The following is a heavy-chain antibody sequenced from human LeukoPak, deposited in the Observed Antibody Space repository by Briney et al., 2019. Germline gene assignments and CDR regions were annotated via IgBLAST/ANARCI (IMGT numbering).Heavy chain of an antibody. V-gene: IGHV3-23*01. Sequence: GGSLRLSRAASGFTFSSYAMSWVRQAPGKGLERVSAISGSGGSTYYADSVKGRFTISRDNSKNTLYLQMNSLRAEDTAVYYCAREGVGRWIDYWGQGTLVTVSS. D-gene: IGHD5-24*01. J-gene: IGHJ4*02. CDR3: AREGVGRWIDY. CDR1: GFTFSSYA. CDR2: ISGSGGST.